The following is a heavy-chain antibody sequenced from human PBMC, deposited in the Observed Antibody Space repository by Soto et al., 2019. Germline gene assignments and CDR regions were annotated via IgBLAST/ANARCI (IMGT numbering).Heavy chain of an antibody. CDR3: ARLEVDSSSVRFDP. D-gene: IGHD6-6*01. CDR1: GYTFINYY. CDR2: ISPKSGGT. Sequence: ASVKVSCKASGYTFINYYMHWVRQAPGQGFEWMGRISPKSGGTNYAQKFQGRVSMTWDTSLKTAYMELSSLRSEDTAVYYCARLEVDSSSVRFDPWGQGTLVTVSS. V-gene: IGHV1-2*02. J-gene: IGHJ5*02.